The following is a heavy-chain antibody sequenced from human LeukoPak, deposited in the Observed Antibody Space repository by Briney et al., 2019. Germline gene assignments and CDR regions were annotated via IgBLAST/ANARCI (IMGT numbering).Heavy chain of an antibody. CDR1: GGSISSDY. Sequence: PSETLSLTCTVSGGSISSDYWSWIRQPPGKGLEWIGYIYYIGSTNYNPSLKSRITISVDTSKSHFSLKLSSVTAADTAVYYCARGQGMATTPFDFWGQGTLVTVSS. D-gene: IGHD5-24*01. J-gene: IGHJ4*02. V-gene: IGHV4-59*01. CDR3: ARGQGMATTPFDF. CDR2: IYYIGST.